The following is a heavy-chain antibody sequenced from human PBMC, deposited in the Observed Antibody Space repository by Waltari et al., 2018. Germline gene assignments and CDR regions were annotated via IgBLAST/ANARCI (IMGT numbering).Heavy chain of an antibody. J-gene: IGHJ4*02. CDR1: GFTFDDYA. Sequence: EVQLVESGGGLVQPGRSLRLSCAASGFTFDDYAMHWVRQAPGKGLEWVSGISWNSGSIGDADSVKGRFTISRDNAKNSLYLQMNSLRAEDMALYYCAKDNSGYYDSSGSSFDYWGQGTLVTVSS. V-gene: IGHV3-9*03. D-gene: IGHD3-22*01. CDR2: ISWNSGSI. CDR3: AKDNSGYYDSSGSSFDY.